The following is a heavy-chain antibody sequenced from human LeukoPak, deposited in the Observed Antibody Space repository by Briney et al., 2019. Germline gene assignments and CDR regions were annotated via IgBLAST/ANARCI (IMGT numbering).Heavy chain of an antibody. J-gene: IGHJ6*02. Sequence: GGSLRLSCAASGFTFSSYAMSWVRQAPGKGLEWVSAISGSGGSTYYADSVKGRFTISRDNSKNTPYLQMNSLRAEDTAVYYCAKRRGIVVVPAAPGDYYYGMDVWGQGTTVTVSS. V-gene: IGHV3-23*01. CDR3: AKRRGIVVVPAAPGDYYYGMDV. D-gene: IGHD2-2*01. CDR1: GFTFSSYA. CDR2: ISGSGGST.